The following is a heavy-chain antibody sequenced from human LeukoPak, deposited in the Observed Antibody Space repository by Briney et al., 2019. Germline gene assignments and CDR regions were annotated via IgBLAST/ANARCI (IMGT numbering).Heavy chain of an antibody. CDR2: INHSGST. J-gene: IGHJ4*02. D-gene: IGHD6-19*01. CDR1: GGSFSGYY. CDR3: ARQARHRQWLVQVYYFDY. Sequence: KPSETLSLTCAVYGGSFSGYYWSWIRQPPGKGLEWIGEINHSGSTNYNPSLKSRVTISVDTSKNQFSLKLSSVTAADTAVYYCARQARHRQWLVQVYYFDYWGQGTLVTVSS. V-gene: IGHV4-34*01.